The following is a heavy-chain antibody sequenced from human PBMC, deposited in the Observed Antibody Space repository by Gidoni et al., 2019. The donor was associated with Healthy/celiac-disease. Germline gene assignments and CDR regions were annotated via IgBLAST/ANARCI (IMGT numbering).Heavy chain of an antibody. Sequence: EVQLVESGGGLVQPGGSLRLSCAASGFPFSSYWMHWVRQAPGKGLVWVSRINSDGSSTSYADSVKGRFTISRDNAKNTLYLQMNSLRAEDTAVYYCARVVGDGYTLRDAFDIWGQGTMVTVSS. D-gene: IGHD5-12*01. CDR1: GFPFSSYW. J-gene: IGHJ3*02. CDR2: INSDGSST. V-gene: IGHV3-74*01. CDR3: ARVVGDGYTLRDAFDI.